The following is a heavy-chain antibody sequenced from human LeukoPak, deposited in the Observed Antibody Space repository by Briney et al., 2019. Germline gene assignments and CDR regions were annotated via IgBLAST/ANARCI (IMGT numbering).Heavy chain of an antibody. Sequence: TSETLSLTCAVSGGSISSGGYSWSWIRQPPGKGLEWIGYIYHSGSTYYNPSLKSRVTISVDRSKNQFSLKLSSVTAADTAVYYCARGNDYGDYVPGYFDYWGQGTLVTVSS. CDR2: IYHSGST. J-gene: IGHJ4*02. CDR1: GGSISSGGYS. D-gene: IGHD4-17*01. V-gene: IGHV4-30-2*01. CDR3: ARGNDYGDYVPGYFDY.